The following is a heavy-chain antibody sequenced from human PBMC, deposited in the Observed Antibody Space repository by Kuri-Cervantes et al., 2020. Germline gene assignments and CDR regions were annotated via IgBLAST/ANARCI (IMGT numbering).Heavy chain of an antibody. Sequence: GSLRLSCTVSGGSVSSGSYYWSWIRQPPGKGLEWIGEINHSGSTNYNPSLKSRVTISVDTSKNQFSLKLSSVTAADTAVYYCARGPYYYGSGSHSDPRHWFDPWGQGTLVTVSS. CDR1: GGSVSSGSYY. CDR2: INHSGST. CDR3: ARGPYYYGSGSHSDPRHWFDP. J-gene: IGHJ5*02. D-gene: IGHD3-10*01. V-gene: IGHV4-61*01.